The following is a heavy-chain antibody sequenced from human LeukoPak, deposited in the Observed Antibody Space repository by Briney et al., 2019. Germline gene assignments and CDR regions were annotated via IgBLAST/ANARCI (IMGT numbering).Heavy chain of an antibody. Sequence: ETLSLTCTVCGDSINSYYLSWIRQPPQKGLAWVGYIYYSGTTSYNPSLKGRVTISVDTSKTQFSLKINSVTAADTAVYYCARLQRITMAGPDYWYFDLWGRGTLVTVSS. J-gene: IGHJ2*01. D-gene: IGHD3-10*01. CDR3: ARLQRITMAGPDYWYFDL. V-gene: IGHV4-59*01. CDR1: GDSINSYY. CDR2: IYYSGTT.